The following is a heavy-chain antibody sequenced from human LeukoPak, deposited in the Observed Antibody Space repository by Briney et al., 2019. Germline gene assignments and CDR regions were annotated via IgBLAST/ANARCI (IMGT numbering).Heavy chain of an antibody. CDR3: ARDGSSGPMVRGVIITSYNWFDP. J-gene: IGHJ5*02. Sequence: ASVKVSCKASGYTFTSYGISWVRQAPGQGLEWMGWISAYNGSTNYAQKLQGRVTTTTDTSTSTAYMELRSLRSDDTAVYYCARDGSSGPMVRGVIITSYNWFDPWGQGTLVTVSS. CDR1: GYTFTSYG. V-gene: IGHV1-18*01. CDR2: ISAYNGST. D-gene: IGHD3-10*01.